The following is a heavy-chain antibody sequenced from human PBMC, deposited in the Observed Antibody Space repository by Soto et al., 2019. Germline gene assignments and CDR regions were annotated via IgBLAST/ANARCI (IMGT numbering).Heavy chain of an antibody. V-gene: IGHV1-18*01. Sequence: ASVKVSCKASGYTFTSYGISWVRQAPGQGLEWMGWISAYNGNTNYAQKLQGRVTMTTDTSTSTAYMELRSLRSDDTAVYYCARVLGYCSGGSCHPDAFDIWGQGTMVTVSS. CDR3: ARVLGYCSGGSCHPDAFDI. CDR1: GYTFTSYG. D-gene: IGHD2-15*01. CDR2: ISAYNGNT. J-gene: IGHJ3*02.